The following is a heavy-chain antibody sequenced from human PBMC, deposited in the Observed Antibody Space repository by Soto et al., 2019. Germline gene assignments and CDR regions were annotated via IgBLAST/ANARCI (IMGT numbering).Heavy chain of an antibody. D-gene: IGHD4-17*01. V-gene: IGHV4-4*02. CDR3: ERYYDYGDYVES. Sequence: QVQLQESGPGLVKPSGTLSLTCAVSGGSISSSNWWSWVRQPPGKELEWIGEIYHSGSTNYNPSLKSRVTISVDKSKNLCSAELSSVTATDTDVCYCERYYDYGDYVESWGQGTLVTVSS. CDR1: GGSISSSNW. J-gene: IGHJ4*02. CDR2: IYHSGST.